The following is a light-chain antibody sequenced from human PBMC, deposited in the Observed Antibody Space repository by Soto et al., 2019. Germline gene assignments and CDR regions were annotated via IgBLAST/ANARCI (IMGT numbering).Light chain of an antibody. CDR3: QQYYSTPTWT. Sequence: DIVMTQSPDSLAVSLGERATINCKSSQSVLYSSNNKIYLAWYQQKPGQPPKLLFYWASTRESGVPDRISGSGSGTDFTLTISSLQAEDVAVYYCQQYYSTPTWTFGQGTKVEIK. J-gene: IGKJ1*01. CDR1: QSVLYSSNNKIY. CDR2: WAS. V-gene: IGKV4-1*01.